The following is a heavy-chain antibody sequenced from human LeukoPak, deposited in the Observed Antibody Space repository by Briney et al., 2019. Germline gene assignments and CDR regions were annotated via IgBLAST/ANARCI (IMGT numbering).Heavy chain of an antibody. Sequence: GGSLRLSCAASGVRLKSWMNWVRQAPGKGLVWVSYIDSEGRRTHYADSVKGRFTISRDNAKNSLYLQMNSLRAEDTGVDYCARDGFDSDYGDYGATSSFDIWGQGTMVTVSS. CDR2: IDSEGRRT. D-gene: IGHD4-17*01. J-gene: IGHJ3*02. CDR1: GVRLKSW. CDR3: ARDGFDSDYGDYGATSSFDI. V-gene: IGHV3-74*01.